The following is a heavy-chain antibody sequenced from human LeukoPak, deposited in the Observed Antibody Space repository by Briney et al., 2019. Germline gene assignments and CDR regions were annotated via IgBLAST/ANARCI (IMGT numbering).Heavy chain of an antibody. CDR1: KFAFSSYA. Sequence: GGSLRLSCAASKFAFSSYAMSWVRQAPGKGLEWVSAISGGGGNTYYADSVKGRLTISRDNSKNTLYLQMNSLRAEDTAVYYCGKNRYSGSLSPFDIWGQGTMVTVSS. CDR2: ISGGGGNT. J-gene: IGHJ3*02. V-gene: IGHV3-23*01. CDR3: GKNRYSGSLSPFDI. D-gene: IGHD1-26*01.